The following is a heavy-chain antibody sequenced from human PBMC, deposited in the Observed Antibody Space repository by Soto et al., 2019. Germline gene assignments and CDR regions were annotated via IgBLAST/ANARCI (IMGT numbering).Heavy chain of an antibody. CDR1: GYTFTTYY. CDR3: ARDTHVALTYHYQGMDV. V-gene: IGHV1-46*01. J-gene: IGHJ6*02. Sequence: QVQLVQSGAEVKKPGASVKISCEASGYTFTTYYIHWVRQAPGQGLDWMGIINPNTGSTSSAPKFQGRVSVTRDTSTSTVYMELSSLGPDDTAVYFCARDTHVALTYHYQGMDVWGQGTTVTVSS. CDR2: INPNTGST.